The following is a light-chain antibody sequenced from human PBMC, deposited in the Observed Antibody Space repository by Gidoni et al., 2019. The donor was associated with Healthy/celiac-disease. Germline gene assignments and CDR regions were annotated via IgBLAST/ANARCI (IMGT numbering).Light chain of an antibody. Sequence: LVLPQSPSASPSLGASVKLTCTLSSGHSSYAIAWHQQQPEKGPRYLMKLNSDGSHSKGDGIPDRFSGSSSGAERYLTISSLQSEDEADYYCQTWGTGIRVFGGGTKLTVL. J-gene: IGLJ3*02. CDR3: QTWGTGIRV. CDR2: LNSDGSH. V-gene: IGLV4-69*01. CDR1: SGHSSYA.